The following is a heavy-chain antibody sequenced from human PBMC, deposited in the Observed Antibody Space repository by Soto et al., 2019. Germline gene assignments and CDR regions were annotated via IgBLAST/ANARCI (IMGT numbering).Heavy chain of an antibody. CDR1: GFIVSSYA. Sequence: QVQLVESRGGVVQPGRSLRLSCAASGFIVSSYAMHWVRQAPGKGLEWVAVISYDGSNKYYADSVKGRFTISRDNSKNTLYLQMNSLRAEDTAVYYCARTGLLHGMDVWGQGTTVTVSS. V-gene: IGHV3-30-3*01. J-gene: IGHJ6*02. CDR2: ISYDGSNK. CDR3: ARTGLLHGMDV. D-gene: IGHD2-15*01.